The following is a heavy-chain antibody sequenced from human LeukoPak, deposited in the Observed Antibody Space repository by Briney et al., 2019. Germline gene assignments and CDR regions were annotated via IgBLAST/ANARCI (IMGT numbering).Heavy chain of an antibody. CDR1: GYTFTSYG. CDR3: ARDERVYSYGLYYYYGMDV. Sequence: ASVKVSCKAPGYTFTSYGISWVRQAPGQGLEWMGWISAYNGNTNYAQKLQGRVTMTTDTSTSTAYMELRSLRSDDTAVYYCARDERVYSYGLYYYYGMDVWGQGTTVTVSS. CDR2: ISAYNGNT. J-gene: IGHJ6*02. V-gene: IGHV1-18*01. D-gene: IGHD5-18*01.